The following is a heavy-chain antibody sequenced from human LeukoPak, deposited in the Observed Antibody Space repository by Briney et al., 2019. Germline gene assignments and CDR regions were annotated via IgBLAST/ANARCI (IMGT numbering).Heavy chain of an antibody. J-gene: IGHJ4*02. Sequence: GGSLRLSCAASGFTFSSYAMSWVRQAPGKGLEWVSAISGSGGSTYYADSVKGRFTVSRDNSKNTVYLQMNSLRAEDTAVYYCAKTTTGYSSGRYPGWPVDYWGQGTLVTVSS. CDR1: GFTFSSYA. CDR3: AKTTTGYSSGRYPGWPVDY. D-gene: IGHD6-19*01. CDR2: ISGSGGST. V-gene: IGHV3-23*01.